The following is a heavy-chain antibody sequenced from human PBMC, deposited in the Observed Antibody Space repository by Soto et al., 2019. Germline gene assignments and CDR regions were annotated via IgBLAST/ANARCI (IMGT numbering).Heavy chain of an antibody. Sequence: SQTLSLTCAISGDSVSSSSAAWNWIRQSPSRGLEWLGRTYYWSKWYIDFAVSVKSRITINPDTSKNHFSLQLNSVTPEDTAVYYCARDSSNWYEDGYFDYWGQGTLVTVSS. V-gene: IGHV6-1*01. CDR1: GDSVSSSSAA. CDR3: ARDSSNWYEDGYFDY. J-gene: IGHJ4*02. D-gene: IGHD6-13*01. CDR2: TYYWSKWYI.